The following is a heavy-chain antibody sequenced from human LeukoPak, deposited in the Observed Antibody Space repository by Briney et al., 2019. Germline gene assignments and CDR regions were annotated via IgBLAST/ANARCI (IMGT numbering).Heavy chain of an antibody. D-gene: IGHD3-16*02. Sequence: GGSLRLSCAASGFTFSSYSMNWVRQAPGKGLEWVSCISSSSSTIYYADSVKGRFTISRDNAKNSLYLQMNSLRAEDTAVYYCARDLELRLGELSPYDYWGQGTLVTVSS. J-gene: IGHJ4*02. CDR3: ARDLELRLGELSPYDY. V-gene: IGHV3-48*01. CDR2: ISSSSSTI. CDR1: GFTFSSYS.